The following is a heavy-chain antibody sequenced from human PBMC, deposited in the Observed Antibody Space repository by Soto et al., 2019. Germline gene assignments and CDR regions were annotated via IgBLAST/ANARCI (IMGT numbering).Heavy chain of an antibody. CDR1: GFTFSSYA. Sequence: QVQLVESGGGVVQPGRSLRLSCAASGFTFSSYAMHWVRQAPGKGLEWVAVISYDGSNKYYADSVKGRFTISRDTSKNTLYLQMTSLTAEDTAVYYCARGWEALPDPFPFWGQGTLVTVSS. CDR3: ARGWEALPDPFPF. CDR2: ISYDGSNK. J-gene: IGHJ4*02. V-gene: IGHV3-30-3*01. D-gene: IGHD1-26*01.